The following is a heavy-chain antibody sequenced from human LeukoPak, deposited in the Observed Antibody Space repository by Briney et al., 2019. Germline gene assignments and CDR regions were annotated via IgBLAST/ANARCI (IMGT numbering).Heavy chain of an antibody. CDR2: ISYDGSNK. Sequence: GGSLRLSCAASGFTFSSYGMHWARQAPGKGLEWVAVISYDGSNKYYADSVKGRFTISRDNYKNTLYLQMNSLRADDTAVYYCAKVVWATVATGIDYWGQGTLVTVSS. J-gene: IGHJ4*02. CDR3: AKVVWATVATGIDY. D-gene: IGHD4-17*01. CDR1: GFTFSSYG. V-gene: IGHV3-30*18.